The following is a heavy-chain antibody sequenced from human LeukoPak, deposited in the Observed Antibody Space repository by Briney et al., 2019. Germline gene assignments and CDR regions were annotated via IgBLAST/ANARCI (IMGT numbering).Heavy chain of an antibody. Sequence: SETLSLTCAVYGGSFSGYYWSWIRQPPGKGLEWIGEINHSGSTNYNPSLKSRVTISVDTSKNQFSLKLSSVTAADTAVYYCARAQWVLLKTYYYYYMDVWGKGTTVTVSS. CDR2: INHSGST. J-gene: IGHJ6*03. V-gene: IGHV4-34*01. D-gene: IGHD1-26*01. CDR1: GGSFSGYY. CDR3: ARAQWVLLKTYYYYYMDV.